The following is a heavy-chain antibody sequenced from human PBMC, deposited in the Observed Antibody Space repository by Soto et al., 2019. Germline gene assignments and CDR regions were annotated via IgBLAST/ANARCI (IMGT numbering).Heavy chain of an antibody. V-gene: IGHV1-18*01. CDR2: INVYNGNT. Sequence: ASVKVSCKASDYTYTIYGSIWVRKTTGQGLEWMGWINVYNGNTKYAQKVQGRVTMTTDTSTSTAYMELRSLRSDDTAVYYCARGVGSGSYYNQYNWFDPWGQGTLVTVSS. CDR3: ARGVGSGSYYNQYNWFDP. J-gene: IGHJ5*02. D-gene: IGHD3-10*01. CDR1: DYTYTIYG.